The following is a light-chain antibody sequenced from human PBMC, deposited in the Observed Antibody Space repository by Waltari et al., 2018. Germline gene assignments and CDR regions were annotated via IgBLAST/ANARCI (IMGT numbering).Light chain of an antibody. CDR3: QSYDTSLSGSRV. Sequence: GGSSNIGAGYDVHWYQQLPGTAPKLLIYGNKNRPSGVPDRFSCSKSGSSASLAITGLQAEDEADYYCQSYDTSLSGSRVFGTGTKVTVL. CDR2: GNK. CDR1: SSNIGAGYD. V-gene: IGLV1-40*01. J-gene: IGLJ1*01.